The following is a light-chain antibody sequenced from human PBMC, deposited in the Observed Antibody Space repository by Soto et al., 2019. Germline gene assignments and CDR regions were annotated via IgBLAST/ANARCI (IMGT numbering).Light chain of an antibody. V-gene: IGLV2-11*01. Sequence: QSALTQPRSVSESPGQSVTISCTGTSSDVGGHTFVSWLQQHPGAAPKLIIYDVNKRPSGVPDRFSGSKSGNTASLTISGLQPGDEADYYCCSYAGNFRGIFGGGTKLTVL. CDR3: CSYAGNFRGI. CDR1: SSDVGGHTF. CDR2: DVN. J-gene: IGLJ2*01.